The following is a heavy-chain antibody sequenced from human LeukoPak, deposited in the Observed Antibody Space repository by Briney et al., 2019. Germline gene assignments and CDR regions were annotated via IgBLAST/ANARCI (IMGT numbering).Heavy chain of an antibody. CDR1: GFTFSTYS. V-gene: IGHV3-21*04. CDR2: ISSSSSYI. Sequence: GGSLRLSCAASGFTFSTYSMNWVRQAPGKGLEWVSSISSSSSYIYYADSVKGRFTISRDNARNSVYMQLNSLRAEDTAVYYCAKIPYDILTGYFDYWGQGTLVTVSS. CDR3: AKIPYDILTGYFDY. D-gene: IGHD3-9*01. J-gene: IGHJ4*02.